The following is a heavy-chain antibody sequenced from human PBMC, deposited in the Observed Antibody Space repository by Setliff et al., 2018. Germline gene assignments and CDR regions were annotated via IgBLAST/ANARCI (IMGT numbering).Heavy chain of an antibody. V-gene: IGHV1-18*01. CDR2: ISAYNGNT. CDR1: GYAFTSYG. CDR3: VREYSGGGLM. D-gene: IGHD6-19*01. Sequence: GASVKVSCKASGYAFTSYGFSWVRQAPGRGLEWMGWISAYNGNTNYGQKYQGRVTMTTDTSTNTVYMELRSLRSDDTAVYFCVREYSGGGLMWGQGTMVT. J-gene: IGHJ3*01.